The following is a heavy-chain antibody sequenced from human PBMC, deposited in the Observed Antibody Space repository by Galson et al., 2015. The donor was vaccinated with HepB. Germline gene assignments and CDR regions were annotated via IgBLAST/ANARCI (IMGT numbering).Heavy chain of an antibody. CDR2: ISAYNGNT. D-gene: IGHD3-10*01. Sequence: SVKVSCKASGYTFTSYGISWVRQAPGQGLEWMGWISAYNGNTNYAQKLQGRVTMTTDTSTSKAYMELRSLRSDDTAVYYCARARGYYGSGRVGWFGPWGQGTLVTVSS. CDR1: GYTFTSYG. J-gene: IGHJ5*02. V-gene: IGHV1-18*04. CDR3: ARARGYYGSGRVGWFGP.